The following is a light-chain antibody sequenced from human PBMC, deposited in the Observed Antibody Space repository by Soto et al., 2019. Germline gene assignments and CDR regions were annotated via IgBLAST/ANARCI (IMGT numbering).Light chain of an antibody. Sequence: EIVLTQSPGTQSLSPGERATLSCRASQSVSSRYLAWYQQKPGQAPRLLIYGVSSRATGIPDRFSGSGSGTDFTLTISRLEPEDFAVYYCQQYGSSPLFTFGPGTKVDIK. V-gene: IGKV3-20*01. CDR1: QSVSSRY. CDR2: GVS. CDR3: QQYGSSPLFT. J-gene: IGKJ3*01.